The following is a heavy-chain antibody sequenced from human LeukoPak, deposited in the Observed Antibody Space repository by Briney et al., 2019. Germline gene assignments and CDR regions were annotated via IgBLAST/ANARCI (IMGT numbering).Heavy chain of an antibody. Sequence: PGGSLRLSCAASGFTFSNYAMSWVRQAPGKGLEWVSAISGSGGSTYYADSVKGRFTISRDNSKNTLYLQMNGLRAEDTAVYYCAKDFGDFWSGYYSDYWGQGTLVTVSS. V-gene: IGHV3-23*01. D-gene: IGHD3-3*01. CDR2: ISGSGGST. CDR1: GFTFSNYA. CDR3: AKDFGDFWSGYYSDY. J-gene: IGHJ4*02.